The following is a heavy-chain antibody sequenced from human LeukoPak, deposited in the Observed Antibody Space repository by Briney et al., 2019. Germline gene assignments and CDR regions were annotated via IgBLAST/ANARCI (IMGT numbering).Heavy chain of an antibody. D-gene: IGHD3-10*01. V-gene: IGHV4-61*02. J-gene: IGHJ5*02. Sequence: SQTLSLTCTVSGGSISSGSYYWSWIRQPAGKGLEWIGRIYTSGSTNYNPSLKSRVTISVDTSKNQFSLKLSSVTAADTAVYYCAREEGTMVRGVPNWFDPWGQGTLVTVSS. CDR1: GGSISSGSYY. CDR3: AREEGTMVRGVPNWFDP. CDR2: IYTSGST.